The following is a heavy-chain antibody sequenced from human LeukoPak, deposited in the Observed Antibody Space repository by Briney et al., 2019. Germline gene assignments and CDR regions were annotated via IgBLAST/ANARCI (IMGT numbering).Heavy chain of an antibody. CDR2: INSDGSGT. V-gene: IGHV3-74*01. CDR3: ARPHLRTYYYGSGSSLDY. CDR1: GFTFSSYW. Sequence: GGSLRLSCAASGFTFSSYWMHWVRQAPGKGLVWVSRINSDGSGTSYADSVKGRFTISRDNAKNTLYLQMNSLRAEDTAVYYCARPHLRTYYYGSGSSLDYWGQGTLVTVSS. J-gene: IGHJ4*02. D-gene: IGHD3-10*01.